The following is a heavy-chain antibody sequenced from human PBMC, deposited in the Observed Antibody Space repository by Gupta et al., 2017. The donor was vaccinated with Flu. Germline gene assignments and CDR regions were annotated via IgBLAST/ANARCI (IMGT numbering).Heavy chain of an antibody. CDR2: ISGSGGST. J-gene: IGHJ4*02. CDR3: AKVRVVVVAPLFDY. D-gene: IGHD2-15*01. Sequence: EVQRLESGGGLVQPGGSLRISCAGSGFTFSSSAMSWVRQAPGKGLSSVSAISGSGGSTYYADSVKGRFTISRDNSKNTLYLQMNSLRAEDTAVYYCAKVRVVVVAPLFDYWGQGTLVTVSS. CDR1: GFTFSSSA. V-gene: IGHV3-23*01.